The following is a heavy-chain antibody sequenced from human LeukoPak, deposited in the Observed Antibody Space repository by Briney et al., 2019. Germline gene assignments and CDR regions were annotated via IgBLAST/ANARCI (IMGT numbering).Heavy chain of an antibody. CDR1: GFTFSSYT. D-gene: IGHD5/OR15-5a*01. CDR3: ATKLSTDPHYFDY. Sequence: PGGSLRLSCTASGFTFSSYTMSWVRQAPGKGLEWVSAISGSGGSTYYADSVKGRFTISRDNSKNTLYLQMNSLRAEDTAVYYCATKLSTDPHYFDYWGQGILVTVSS. CDR2: ISGSGGST. J-gene: IGHJ4*02. V-gene: IGHV3-23*01.